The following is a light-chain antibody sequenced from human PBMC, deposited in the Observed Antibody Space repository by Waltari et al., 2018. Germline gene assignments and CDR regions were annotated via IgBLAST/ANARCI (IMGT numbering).Light chain of an antibody. CDR2: AAS. Sequence: IQLTQSPSSLSASVGDSVTITCRASQDISNYLAWYQEKPGKAPKVLISAASTLQSGVPSRFIGSGSGTDFTLTISSLQPEDFATYYCQQLNSAFGPGTKVDIK. CDR1: QDISNY. J-gene: IGKJ3*01. CDR3: QQLNSA. V-gene: IGKV1-9*01.